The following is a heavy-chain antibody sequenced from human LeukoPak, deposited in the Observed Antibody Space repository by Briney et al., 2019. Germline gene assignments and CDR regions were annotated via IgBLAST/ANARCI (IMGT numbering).Heavy chain of an antibody. CDR2: IRQDGGEE. Sequence: GGSLRLSCAASGFTFSGHWMSWVRQAPGKGLEWVANIRQDGGEEYYVDSVRGRFTISRDNAKNSLYLQMNSLTDEDTAAYYCAAWGIGSSYVYWGQGTLVTVSS. CDR1: GFTFSGHW. CDR3: AAWGIGSSYVY. V-gene: IGHV3-7*01. J-gene: IGHJ4*02. D-gene: IGHD2-15*01.